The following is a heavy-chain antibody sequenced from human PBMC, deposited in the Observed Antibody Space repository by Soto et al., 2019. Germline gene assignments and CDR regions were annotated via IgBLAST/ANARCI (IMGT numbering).Heavy chain of an antibody. V-gene: IGHV3-30*18. J-gene: IGHJ6*02. CDR2: ISYDGSK. CDR3: AKDFTPGFGDYLYYYYGMDV. D-gene: IGHD4-17*01. CDR1: GFTFSGYG. Sequence: GGSLRLSFAASGFTFSGYGMHWVRQAPGTGLEWVVGISYDGSKYYADSVKGRFTISGDNSKNTLYLQISRRRPEDTAVYYCAKDFTPGFGDYLYYYYGMDVWGQGTTVTVSS.